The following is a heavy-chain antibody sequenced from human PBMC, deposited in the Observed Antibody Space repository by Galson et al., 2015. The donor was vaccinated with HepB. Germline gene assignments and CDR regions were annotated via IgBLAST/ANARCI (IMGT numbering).Heavy chain of an antibody. CDR2: IIPIFGTA. CDR1: GGTFSSYA. J-gene: IGHJ6*02. CDR3: ARDGYKKGYYYGMDV. D-gene: IGHD5-24*01. V-gene: IGHV1-69*13. Sequence: SVKVSCKASGGTFSSYAISWVRQAPGQGLEWMGGIIPIFGTANYAQKFQGRVTITADESTSTAYMELSSLRSEDTAVYYCARDGYKKGYYYGMDVWGQGTTVTVSS.